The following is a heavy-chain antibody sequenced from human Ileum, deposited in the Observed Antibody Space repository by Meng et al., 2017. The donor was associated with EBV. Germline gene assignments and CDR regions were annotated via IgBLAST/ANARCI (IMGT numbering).Heavy chain of an antibody. CDR2: ISHTGTT. CDR3: ARYGTCGANSFYCFDP. CDR1: GGSFSNYY. V-gene: IGHV4-34*01. D-gene: IGHD4-23*01. Sequence: QGQLKQGGAGLLKPSETLSLTCGVYGGSFSNYYWTWIRQPPGKGLEWIGEISHTGTTKYNPSLKNRVTISLDTSNNQFSLNLNSVTAADTALYYCARYGTCGANSFYCFDPWGQGTLVTVSS. J-gene: IGHJ5*02.